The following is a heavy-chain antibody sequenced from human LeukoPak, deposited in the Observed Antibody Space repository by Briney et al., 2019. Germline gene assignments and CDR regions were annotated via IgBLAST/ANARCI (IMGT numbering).Heavy chain of an antibody. CDR3: AKDGWSDSSSWAAFDY. Sequence: GGSLRLSCAASGFTFSSYGMPWVRQAPGKGLEWVAVISYDGSNKYYADSVKGRFTISRDNSKNTLYLQMNSLRAEDTAVYYCAKDGWSDSSSWAAFDYWGQGTLVTVSS. V-gene: IGHV3-30*18. D-gene: IGHD6-13*01. CDR1: GFTFSSYG. J-gene: IGHJ4*02. CDR2: ISYDGSNK.